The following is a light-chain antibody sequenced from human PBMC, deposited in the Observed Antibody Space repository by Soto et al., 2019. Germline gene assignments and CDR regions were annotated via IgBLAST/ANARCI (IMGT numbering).Light chain of an antibody. CDR1: QSVSDN. CDR2: GVS. J-gene: IGKJ4*01. V-gene: IGKV3D-15*01. CDR3: QQYNNWPLT. Sequence: EIVMTQSPATLSVSPGERATPSCRASQSVSDNLAWYQQKPGQAPRLLIYGVSTRATGVPARFSGSGSGTEFTLTISSLQSEDFAVYYCQQYNNWPLTFGGGAKIEIK.